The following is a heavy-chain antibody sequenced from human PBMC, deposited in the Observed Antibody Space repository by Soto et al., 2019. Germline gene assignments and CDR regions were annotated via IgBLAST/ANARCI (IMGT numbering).Heavy chain of an antibody. CDR2: IYHSGST. CDR1: GGSIGGGGYS. J-gene: IGHJ4*02. D-gene: IGHD6-19*01. V-gene: IGHV4-30-2*01. CDR3: ARVAVAGTRVDY. Sequence: SETLCLTCSVSGGSIGGGGYSWSWIRQPPGKGLEWIGYIYHSGSTYYNPSLKSRVTISVDRSKNQFSLKLSSVTAADTAVYYCARVAVAGTRVDYWGQGTLVTVSS.